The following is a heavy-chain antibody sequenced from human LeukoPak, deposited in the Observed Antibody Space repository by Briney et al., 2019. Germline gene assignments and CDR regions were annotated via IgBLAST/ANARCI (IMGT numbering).Heavy chain of an antibody. CDR1: GFTFSTYG. CDR3: ARGGYSGTYYFDY. Sequence: GGSLRLSCAASGFTFSTYGMHWVRQAPGKGLEWVAVVWYDGSNIHYVDSVKGRFTISRDNSKSTLYLQMNSLTAEDTAVYYCARGGYSGTYYFDYWGQGTLVTVSS. D-gene: IGHD1-26*01. CDR2: VWYDGSNI. J-gene: IGHJ4*02. V-gene: IGHV3-33*01.